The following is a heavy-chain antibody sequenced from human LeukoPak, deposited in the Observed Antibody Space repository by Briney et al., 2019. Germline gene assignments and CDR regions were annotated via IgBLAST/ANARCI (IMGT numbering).Heavy chain of an antibody. J-gene: IGHJ4*02. CDR3: AREGRVPYYYDSSVYQIDY. CDR2: IYYSGST. CDR1: GGSISSSSYY. D-gene: IGHD3-22*01. Sequence: PSETLSLTCTVSGGSISSSSYYWGWIRQPPGKGLEWIGSIYYSGSTYYNPSLKSRVTISVDTSKNQFSLKLSSVTAADTAVYYCAREGRVPYYYDSSVYQIDYWGQGTLVTVSS. V-gene: IGHV4-39*07.